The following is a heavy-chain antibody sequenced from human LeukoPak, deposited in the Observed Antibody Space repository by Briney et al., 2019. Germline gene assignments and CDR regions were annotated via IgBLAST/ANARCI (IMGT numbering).Heavy chain of an antibody. Sequence: PGGSLRPSCAASGFTVSKNYMNWVRDAPGKGLEWDSVIYSGGSTLYADSVKGRFAISRHNYKNTVDLQMNGLRAEESAVYYCASESYRLYGLDVWGRGTTVSVSS. V-gene: IGHV3-53*04. D-gene: IGHD3-16*02. CDR3: ASESYRLYGLDV. CDR1: GFTVSKNY. J-gene: IGHJ6*02. CDR2: IYSGGST.